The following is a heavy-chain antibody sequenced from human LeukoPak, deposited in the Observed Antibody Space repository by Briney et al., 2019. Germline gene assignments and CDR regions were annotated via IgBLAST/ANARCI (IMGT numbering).Heavy chain of an antibody. D-gene: IGHD4-17*01. CDR2: INHSGST. V-gene: IGHV4-34*01. CDR3: ARGYGRYFDY. Sequence: SETLSLTCAVYGGSFSGYYWSWIRQPPGKGLEWIGEINHSGSTNYNPSLKRRVPRSVDTSKNQFSLKLSSVPAADTAVYYCARGYGRYFDYWGQGTLVTVSS. CDR1: GGSFSGYY. J-gene: IGHJ4*02.